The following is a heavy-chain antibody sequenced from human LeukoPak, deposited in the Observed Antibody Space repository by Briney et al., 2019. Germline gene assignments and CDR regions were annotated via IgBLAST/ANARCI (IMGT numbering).Heavy chain of an antibody. V-gene: IGHV3-13*01. CDR2: IGTAGDT. CDR3: VRDSPNQGPDAFDI. J-gene: IGHJ3*02. CDR1: GFTFSSYD. Sequence: GGSLRLSCAASGFTFSSYDMHWVRKPTGKGLEWVSAIGTAGDTYYPGSVKGRFTISRENAKNSLYLQMNSLRAEDTAVYYCVRDSPNQGPDAFDIWGQGTMVTVSS. D-gene: IGHD1-14*01.